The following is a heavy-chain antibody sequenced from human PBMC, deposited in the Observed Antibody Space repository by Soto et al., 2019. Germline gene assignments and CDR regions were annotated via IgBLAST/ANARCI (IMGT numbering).Heavy chain of an antibody. Sequence: HPGGSLRLSCQASGFNFDNYGMHWVRQAPGKGLEWVAVITYDGSNKYYADSVKGRFTISRDNSKNTLSLHLNTLKPEDKAVYHCAKDRAGGNFYTHLGFWGQGTLVTVSS. V-gene: IGHV3-30*18. D-gene: IGHD3-16*01. CDR3: AKDRAGGNFYTHLGF. CDR1: GFNFDNYG. CDR2: ITYDGSNK. J-gene: IGHJ4*02.